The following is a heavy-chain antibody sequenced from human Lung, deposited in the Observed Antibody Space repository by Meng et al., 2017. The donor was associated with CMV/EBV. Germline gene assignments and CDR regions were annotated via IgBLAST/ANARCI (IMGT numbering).Heavy chain of an antibody. CDR2: ITSGGST. CDR3: ASELRYLEWFSYIDF. V-gene: IGHV3-21*01. CDR1: GFAFSTYS. D-gene: IGHD3-3*01. Sequence: GGSLRLSCTASGFAFSTYSMTWVRQVPGKAPEWLSAITSGGSTYYAGSVRGRFTISRDNAENSLYLQMNSLRVEDTAVYYCASELRYLEWFSYIDFWGQGVLVTVSS. J-gene: IGHJ4*02.